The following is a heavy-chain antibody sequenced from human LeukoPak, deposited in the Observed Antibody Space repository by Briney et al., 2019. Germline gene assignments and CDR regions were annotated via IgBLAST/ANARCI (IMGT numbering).Heavy chain of an antibody. CDR3: VRDNESAYKRGYGHFFYYMDK. J-gene: IGHJ6*03. D-gene: IGHD5-18*01. V-gene: IGHV4-4*07. CDR2: IYTSGST. CDR1: GGSISSYY. Sequence: PSETLSLTCTVSGGSISSYYWSWIRQPAGKGLEWIGRIYTSGSTNYNPSLKSRVTMSVDTSKNQFSLKLSSVTAADTAVYYCVRDNESAYKRGYGHFFYYMDKWGKGTTVIVSS.